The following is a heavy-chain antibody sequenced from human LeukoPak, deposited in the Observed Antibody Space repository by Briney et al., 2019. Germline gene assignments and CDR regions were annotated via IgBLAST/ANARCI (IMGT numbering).Heavy chain of an antibody. Sequence: PGGSLRLSCAASGFTFSSYTMSWVRQAPGKGLEWVSSISGSGGSSYYADSLKGRFTISRDNAKNSLFLQMHSLRAEDTAVYYCARVLEAAAFDYWGQGTLVTVSS. V-gene: IGHV3-23*01. CDR2: ISGSGGSS. D-gene: IGHD6-13*01. J-gene: IGHJ4*02. CDR1: GFTFSSYT. CDR3: ARVLEAAAFDY.